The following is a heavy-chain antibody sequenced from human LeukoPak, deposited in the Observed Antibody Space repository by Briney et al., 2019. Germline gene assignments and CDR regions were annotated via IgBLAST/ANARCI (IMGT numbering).Heavy chain of an antibody. J-gene: IGHJ4*02. CDR2: IWYDESHK. CDR3: ARDSAIIASSGAPLGY. CDR1: GFTFSGYG. V-gene: IGHV3-33*01. D-gene: IGHD2-15*01. Sequence: PGGSLRLSCAASGFTFSGYGMHWVRQAPGKGLEWVAVIWYDESHKYYADSVKGRFTISRDNSKNTMFLQMNSLRAEDTALYYCARDSAIIASSGAPLGYWGQGTLVTVSS.